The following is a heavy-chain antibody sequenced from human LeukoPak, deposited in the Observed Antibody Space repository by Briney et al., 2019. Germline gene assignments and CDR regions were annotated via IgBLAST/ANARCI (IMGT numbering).Heavy chain of an antibody. V-gene: IGHV3-33*01. CDR3: ARFYGDSAPFDY. CDR2: IWYDGSNK. J-gene: IGHJ4*02. D-gene: IGHD4-17*01. CDR1: GFTFRSYG. Sequence: GGSLRLSCGASGFTFRSYGMQGVRQAPGKGREGVAVIWYDGSNKYYADSVKGRFTISRDNSKNTLYLHMNSLRAEDTAVYYCARFYGDSAPFDYWGQGALVTVSS.